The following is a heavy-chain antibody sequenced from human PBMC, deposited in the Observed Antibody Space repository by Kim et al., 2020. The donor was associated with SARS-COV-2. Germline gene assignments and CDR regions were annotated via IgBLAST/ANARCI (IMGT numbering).Heavy chain of an antibody. J-gene: IGHJ4*02. CDR2: FDPEDGET. V-gene: IGHV1-24*01. D-gene: IGHD3-3*01. Sequence: ASVKVSCKVSGYTLTELSMHWVRQAPGKGLEWMGGFDPEDGETIYAQKFQGRVTMTEDTSTDKAYMELSSLRSEDTAVYLCATDSPDYDFWSGYQGFDYWGQGALVTVAS. CDR3: ATDSPDYDFWSGYQGFDY. CDR1: GYTLTELS.